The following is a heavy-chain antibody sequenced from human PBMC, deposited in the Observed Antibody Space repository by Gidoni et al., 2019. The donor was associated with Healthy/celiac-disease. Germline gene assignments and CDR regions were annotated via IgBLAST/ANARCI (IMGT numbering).Heavy chain of an antibody. V-gene: IGHV3-66*02. CDR1: GVTVSSNY. CDR3: ARERDYGAFDS. D-gene: IGHD4-17*01. CDR2: IYSGGST. Sequence: EVQLVESGGGLVQTGGSLRLACTASGVTVSSNYINWVRQAPGKGLEWVSVIYSGGSTYYADSVKGRFTISRDNSKNTLYLQMNSLRAEDTAVYYCARERDYGAFDSWGQGTLVTVSS. J-gene: IGHJ5*01.